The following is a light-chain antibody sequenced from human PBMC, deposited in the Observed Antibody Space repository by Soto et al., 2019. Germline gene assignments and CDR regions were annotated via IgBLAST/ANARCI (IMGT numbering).Light chain of an antibody. CDR2: NND. V-gene: IGLV1-44*01. J-gene: IGLJ3*02. CDR3: TACDDSLNGWV. CDR1: SSNIGSNT. Sequence: QSALTQAPSASGTPGQRVTISCSGSSSNIGSNTVSWYQQVPGTAPKLLIYNNDQRPSGVPDRFSGSKSGTSASLAIGGLQSEDEADYYCTACDDSLNGWVFGGGTKLTVL.